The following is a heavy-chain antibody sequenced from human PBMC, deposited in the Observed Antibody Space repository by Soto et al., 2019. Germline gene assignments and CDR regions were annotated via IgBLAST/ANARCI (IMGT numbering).Heavy chain of an antibody. CDR3: ARERPDGARLDP. CDR1: GGSLNSRSYF. D-gene: IGHD6-6*01. J-gene: IGHJ5*02. CDR2: IYYSGST. Sequence: PSETLSLTCTVSGGSLNSRSYFWGWIRQPPGKGLEWIGSIYYSGSTYYNPSLKSRVTISVDTSKNQFSLKLSSVTAADTAVYYCARERPDGARLDPWGQGTLVTVSS. V-gene: IGHV4-39*07.